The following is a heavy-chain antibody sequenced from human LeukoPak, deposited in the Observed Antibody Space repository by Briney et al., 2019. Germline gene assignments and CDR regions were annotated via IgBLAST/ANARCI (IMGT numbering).Heavy chain of an antibody. J-gene: IGHJ4*02. D-gene: IGHD3-22*01. Sequence: GGSLRLSCAASGFTFSSYSMNWVRQAPGKGLEWVSSISSSSSYIYYADSVKGRFTISRDNAKNSLYLQMNSLRAEDTAVYYCARGKGGSGYYYYFDYWGQGTLVTVCS. CDR3: ARGKGGSGYYYYFDY. CDR1: GFTFSSYS. V-gene: IGHV3-21*01. CDR2: ISSSSSYI.